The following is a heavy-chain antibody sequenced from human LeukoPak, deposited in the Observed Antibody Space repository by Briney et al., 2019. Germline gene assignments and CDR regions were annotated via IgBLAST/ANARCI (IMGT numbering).Heavy chain of an antibody. D-gene: IGHD3-16*01. CDR2: IKQDGSGK. J-gene: IGHJ4*02. V-gene: IGHV3-7*01. CDR3: ASTFAGRRE. Sequence: GGSLRLSCAASGFTFGNYWMSWVRQAPGKGLEWVANIKQDGSGKYYVDSVKGRFTISRDNAKSSLYLQMNSLRAEDTAVYYCASTFAGRREWGQGTLVTVSS. CDR1: GFTFGNYW.